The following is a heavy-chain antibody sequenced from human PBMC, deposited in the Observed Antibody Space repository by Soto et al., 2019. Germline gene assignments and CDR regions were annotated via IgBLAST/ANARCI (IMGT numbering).Heavy chain of an antibody. D-gene: IGHD6-6*01. J-gene: IGHJ4*02. Sequence: PSETLSLTCTVSGGSISSSSYYWVWIRQPPGKGLEWIGSIYYSGSTYYNPSLKSRVTISVDTSKNQFSLKLSSVTAADTAVYYCARARIAARRPFDYWGQGTLVTVST. CDR3: ARARIAARRPFDY. CDR2: IYYSGST. V-gene: IGHV4-39*01. CDR1: GGSISSSSYY.